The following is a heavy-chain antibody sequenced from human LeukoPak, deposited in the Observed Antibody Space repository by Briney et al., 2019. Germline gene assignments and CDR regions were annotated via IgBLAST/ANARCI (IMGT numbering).Heavy chain of an antibody. CDR2: ISSSGGTT. V-gene: IGHV3-23*01. J-gene: IGHJ4*02. CDR1: GFTFSSYG. CDR3: ATTNGYFSD. Sequence: SLLRPCSASGFTFSSYGMNWFRQAPGKELEWVSGISSSGGTTYYAAPVKGRFSISRDNSKNSLSLQMSSLRAEDTAVYYCATTNGYFSDWGQGTLVTVSS. D-gene: IGHD5-24*01.